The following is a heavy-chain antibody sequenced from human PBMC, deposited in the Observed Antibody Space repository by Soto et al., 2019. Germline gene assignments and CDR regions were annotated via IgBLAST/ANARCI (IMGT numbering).Heavy chain of an antibody. D-gene: IGHD1-7*01. V-gene: IGHV3-64*01. CDR2: ISSNGGTT. Sequence: EVQLAESGGGMVQPGGSLRLSCVASGFTFSSYDMHWVRQAPGKGLEYVSSISSNGGTTYDGNSVKGRFTISRDNSKNTRYLQMGSLRAEDMAVYYCVRRVSGNYDYWGQGTLVTVSS. CDR1: GFTFSSYD. CDR3: VRRVSGNYDY. J-gene: IGHJ4*02.